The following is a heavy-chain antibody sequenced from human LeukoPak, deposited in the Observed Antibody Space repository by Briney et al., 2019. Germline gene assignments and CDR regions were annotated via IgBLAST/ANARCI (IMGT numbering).Heavy chain of an antibody. CDR2: VHDSGST. CDR1: GASISSYF. Sequence: PETPSDTRTVSGASISSYFPSWIRQPPGKGLEWIGNVHDSGSTNYNPSLKSRVTISVDTSKNQFSLRLSSVTAADTAVYYCARLSGYSFLDWFDYWGQGTLVTVSS. J-gene: IGHJ5*01. D-gene: IGHD5-18*01. CDR3: ARLSGYSFLDWFDY. V-gene: IGHV4-59*08.